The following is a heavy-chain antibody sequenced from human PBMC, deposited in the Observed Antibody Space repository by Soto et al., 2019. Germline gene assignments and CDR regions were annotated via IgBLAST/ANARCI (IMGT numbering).Heavy chain of an antibody. Sequence: GGSLRLSCAASGFTFSSYAMHWVRQAPGKGLEWVAVISYDGSNKYYADSVKGRFTISRDNSKNTLYLQMNSLRAEDAALYYWTRDYTVPDVYFDFWGQGTLVTVSS. CDR2: ISYDGSNK. CDR1: GFTFSSYA. D-gene: IGHD2-2*02. J-gene: IGHJ4*01. V-gene: IGHV3-30*04. CDR3: TRDYTVPDVYFDF.